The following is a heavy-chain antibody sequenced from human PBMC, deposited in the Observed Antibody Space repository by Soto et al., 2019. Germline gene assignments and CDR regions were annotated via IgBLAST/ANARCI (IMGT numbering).Heavy chain of an antibody. CDR2: VSSTGNT. V-gene: IGHV4-59*01. CDR1: GGSLNSYY. J-gene: IGHJ5*02. CDR3: ARFSPPRKSYDSNPGWFDP. D-gene: IGHD3-22*01. Sequence: PSETLSLTCTVSGGSLNSYYWTWIRQSPGKGLEWIGYVSSTGNTNYNPSLKSRVTLSLDTSTNEVSLSLASVTAADAAVYFCARFSPPRKSYDSNPGWFDPWGQGILVTVSS.